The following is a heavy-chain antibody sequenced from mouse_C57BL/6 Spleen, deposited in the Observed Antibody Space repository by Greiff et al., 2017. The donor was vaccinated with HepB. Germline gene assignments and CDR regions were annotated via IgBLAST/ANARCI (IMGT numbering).Heavy chain of an antibody. CDR2: IDPSASYT. D-gene: IGHD1-1*01. J-gene: IGHJ3*01. Sequence: VQLQQPGAELVKPGASVKLSCKASGYTFTSYWMQWVKQRPGQGLEWIGEIDPSASYTNYNQKFKGKATLTVDTSSSTAYMQLRSLTSEDSAVYDCALYYYGSPWFAYWGQGTLVTVSA. CDR1: GYTFTSYW. CDR3: ALYYYGSPWFAY. V-gene: IGHV1-50*01.